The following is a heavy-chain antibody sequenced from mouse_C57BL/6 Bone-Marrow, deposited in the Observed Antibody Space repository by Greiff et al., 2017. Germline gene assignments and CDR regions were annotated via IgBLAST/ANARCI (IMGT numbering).Heavy chain of an antibody. Sequence: QVQLQQSGAELVKPGASVKLSCKASGYTFTSYWMHWVKQRPGRGLEWIGRIDPNSGGTKYNEKFKSKATLTVDKPSSTAYMQLSSLTSEDSAVYYCAREGDDYDEGAWYFDVWGTGTTVTVSS. J-gene: IGHJ1*03. D-gene: IGHD2-4*01. CDR2: IDPNSGGT. V-gene: IGHV1-72*01. CDR3: AREGDDYDEGAWYFDV. CDR1: GYTFTSYW.